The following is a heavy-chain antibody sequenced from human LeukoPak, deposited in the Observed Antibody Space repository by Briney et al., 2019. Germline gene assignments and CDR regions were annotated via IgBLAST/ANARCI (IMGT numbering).Heavy chain of an antibody. CDR3: AREMTTVINYYFDY. V-gene: IGHV1-46*03. CDR2: INPSGGST. CDR1: GYTFTSYY. J-gene: IGHJ4*02. Sequence: GASVKVSCKASGYTFTSYYMHWVRQAPRQGREWMGIINPSGGSTSYAQKLKGRGTMTRDTATRPVYMELSSLRSEDTAVYYCAREMTTVINYYFDYWGQGTLVTVSS. D-gene: IGHD4-17*01.